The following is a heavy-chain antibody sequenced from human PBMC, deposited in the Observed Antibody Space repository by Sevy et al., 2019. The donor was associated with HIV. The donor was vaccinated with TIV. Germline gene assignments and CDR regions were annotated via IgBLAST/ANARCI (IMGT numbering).Heavy chain of an antibody. CDR2: INSDGSKT. Sequence: GGSLRLSCAASGFTFSSYWMHWVRQAPGKGLVWVSHINSDGSKTGYADSVKGRFTISRDNAKNTLYLRMNSLRAEDTAVYYCARVRVAAADYYFDYWGQGTLVTVSS. CDR3: ARVRVAAADYYFDY. D-gene: IGHD6-25*01. V-gene: IGHV3-74*01. J-gene: IGHJ4*02. CDR1: GFTFSSYW.